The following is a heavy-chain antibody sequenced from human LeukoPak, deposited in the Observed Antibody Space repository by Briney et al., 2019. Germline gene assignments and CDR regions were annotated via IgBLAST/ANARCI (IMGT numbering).Heavy chain of an antibody. J-gene: IGHJ4*02. CDR1: GGTFSSYA. CDR3: ARGDTMIVVDPFYFDY. V-gene: IGHV1-69*13. CDR2: IIPIFGTA. Sequence: SVKVSCKASGGTFSSYAISWVRQAPGQGLEWMGGIIPIFGTANYAQKFQDRVTITADESTSTAYMELSSLRSEDTAVYYCARGDTMIVVDPFYFDYWGQGTLVTVSS. D-gene: IGHD3-22*01.